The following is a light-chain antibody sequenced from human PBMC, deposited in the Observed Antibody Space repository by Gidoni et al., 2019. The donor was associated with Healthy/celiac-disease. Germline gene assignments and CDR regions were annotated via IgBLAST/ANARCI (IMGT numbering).Light chain of an antibody. Sequence: DIQMTHSPSSLSASVGDRVTITCQASQDISNYLNLYQQKPGKAPKLLIYDASNLETGVPSRFSGSGAGTDFTFTISSLQPEDIATYYCQQYDNIPPMYTFGQXTKLEIK. CDR1: QDISNY. V-gene: IGKV1-33*01. CDR3: QQYDNIPPMYT. CDR2: DAS. J-gene: IGKJ2*01.